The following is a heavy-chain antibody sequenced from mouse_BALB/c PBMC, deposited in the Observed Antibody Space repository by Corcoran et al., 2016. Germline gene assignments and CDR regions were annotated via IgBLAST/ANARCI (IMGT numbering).Heavy chain of an antibody. J-gene: IGHJ4*01. CDR3: ARKGGWLLRAMDY. D-gene: IGHD2-3*01. CDR1: GYTFTNYG. Sequence: QIQLVQAGPELKKPGETVKISCKASGYTFTNYGMNWVKQAPGKGLKWMGWINTYTGEPTYADDFKGRFAFSLETSDSTAYLQINNLKNEDTATYCCARKGGWLLRAMDYWGQGTSVTVSS. V-gene: IGHV9-3-1*01. CDR2: INTYTGEP.